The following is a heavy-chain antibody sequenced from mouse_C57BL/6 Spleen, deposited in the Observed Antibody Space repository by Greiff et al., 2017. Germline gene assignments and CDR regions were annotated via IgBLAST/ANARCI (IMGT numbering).Heavy chain of an antibody. CDR3: ARDTTVVAKGAMDY. Sequence: VKLKESGAELVRPGASVKLSCKASGYTFTDYYINWVKQRPGQGLEWIARIYPGSGNTYYNEKFKGKATLTAEKSSSTAYMQLSSLTSEDSAVYFCARDTTVVAKGAMDYWGQGTSVTVSS. CDR1: GYTFTDYY. CDR2: IYPGSGNT. V-gene: IGHV1-76*01. D-gene: IGHD1-1*01. J-gene: IGHJ4*01.